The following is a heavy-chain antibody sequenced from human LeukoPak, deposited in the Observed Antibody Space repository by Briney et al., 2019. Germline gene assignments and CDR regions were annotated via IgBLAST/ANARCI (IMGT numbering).Heavy chain of an antibody. CDR1: GFIFKNYA. V-gene: IGHV3-23*01. Sequence: GGSLRLSCAASGFIFKNYAMSWVRQAPGKGLEWVSNISGTSDTTRYGDSVRGRFTTARDNPRNTLYWQMNSLRGDDTAVYYCAKADATKGGAFDIWGRGTMVTVSS. CDR3: AKADATKGGAFDI. CDR2: ISGTSDTT. J-gene: IGHJ3*02. D-gene: IGHD1-1*01.